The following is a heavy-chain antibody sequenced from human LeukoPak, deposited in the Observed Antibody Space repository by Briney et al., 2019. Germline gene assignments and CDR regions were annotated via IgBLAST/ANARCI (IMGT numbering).Heavy chain of an antibody. CDR2: INPNSGGK. CDR1: GYTFTSYG. D-gene: IGHD3-3*01. Sequence: ASVKVSCKASGYTFTSYGISWVRQAPGQGREWMGWINPNSGGKNYTQKFQGRVTMTRDTSISTAYMELSRLRSDDTAVYYCARDDYYDFWSGYDGSYYYGMDVWGQGTTVTVSS. V-gene: IGHV1-2*02. J-gene: IGHJ6*02. CDR3: ARDDYYDFWSGYDGSYYYGMDV.